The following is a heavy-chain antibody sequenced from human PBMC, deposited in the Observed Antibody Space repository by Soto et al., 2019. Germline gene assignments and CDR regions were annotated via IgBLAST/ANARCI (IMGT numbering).Heavy chain of an antibody. V-gene: IGHV6-1*01. J-gene: IGHJ6*02. CDR3: ARGQWLVYYYYYGMDV. Sequence: SQTLSLTCAISGDSVSSNSAAWNWIRQSPSRGLEWLGRTYYRSKWYNDYAVSVKSRITINPDTSKNQFSLQLNPVTPEDTAVYYCARGQWLVYYYYYGMDVWGQGTTVTVSS. D-gene: IGHD6-19*01. CDR2: TYYRSKWYN. CDR1: GDSVSSNSAA.